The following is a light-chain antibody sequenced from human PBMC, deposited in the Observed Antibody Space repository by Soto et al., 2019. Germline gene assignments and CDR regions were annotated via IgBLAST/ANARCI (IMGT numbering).Light chain of an antibody. CDR1: QGISSY. V-gene: IGKV1-8*01. CDR3: QQYYTYPWT. Sequence: AIRMTQSPSSLSASAGDKVTITCRASQGISSYLAWFQQKPGRPPKLLMSATSTLQSDVPSRFSGSGSATEFTRTIGCLQSEDFASYYGQQYYTYPWTFGQGTNVEIK. CDR2: ATS. J-gene: IGKJ1*01.